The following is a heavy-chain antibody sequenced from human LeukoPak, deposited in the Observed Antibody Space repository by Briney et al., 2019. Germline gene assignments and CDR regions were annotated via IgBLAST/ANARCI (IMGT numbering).Heavy chain of an antibody. D-gene: IGHD5-18*01. Sequence: ASVKVSCKASGYTFTSYAMHWVRQAPGQRLEWMGWINAGNGNTKYSQEFQGRVTITRDTSASTAYMELSSLRSEDMAVYYCARALPHRRLMDTTMEQHWFDPWGQGTLVTVSP. CDR1: GYTFTSYA. J-gene: IGHJ5*02. CDR3: ARALPHRRLMDTTMEQHWFDP. V-gene: IGHV1-3*03. CDR2: INAGNGNT.